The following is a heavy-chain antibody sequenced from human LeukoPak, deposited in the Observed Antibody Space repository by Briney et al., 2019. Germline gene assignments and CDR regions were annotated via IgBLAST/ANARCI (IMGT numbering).Heavy chain of an antibody. Sequence: ASVNVSCKASGYTFTGYYMHWVRQAPGQGLEWMGRINPNSGGTNYAQKFQGRVTMTRDTSISTVYMELSRLRSDDTAVYYCARGRRSITIFGVVIIQGKIINWFDPWGQGTLVTVSS. CDR2: INPNSGGT. CDR3: ARGRRSITIFGVVIIQGKIINWFDP. CDR1: GYTFTGYY. V-gene: IGHV1-2*06. D-gene: IGHD3-3*01. J-gene: IGHJ5*02.